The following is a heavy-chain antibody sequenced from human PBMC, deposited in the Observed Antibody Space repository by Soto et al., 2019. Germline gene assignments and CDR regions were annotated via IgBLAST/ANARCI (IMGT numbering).Heavy chain of an antibody. CDR1: GYTFTSYG. V-gene: IGHV1-18*01. D-gene: IGHD1-26*01. CDR3: ASFSGYYYYYGMDV. CDR2: ISAYNGNT. Sequence: GASVKVSCKASGYTFTSYGTSWVRQAPGQGLEWMGWISAYNGNTNYAQKLQGRVTMTTDTSTSTAYMELRSLRSDDTAVYYCASFSGYYYYYGMDVWGQGTTVTVSS. J-gene: IGHJ6*02.